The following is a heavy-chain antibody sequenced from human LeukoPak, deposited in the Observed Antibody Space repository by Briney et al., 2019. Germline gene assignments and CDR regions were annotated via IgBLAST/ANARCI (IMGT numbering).Heavy chain of an antibody. D-gene: IGHD3-9*01. CDR3: ARGRYYSILTTYTPPNY. V-gene: IGHV1-8*01. CDR2: MNPNSGDT. J-gene: IGHJ4*02. Sequence: ASVKVSCKASGYTFTSYDINRVRQATGQGLEWVGCMNPNSGDTVYAQKFQGRITMTRNTSTSTAYMEVSSLRSEDTAVYYCARGRYYSILTTYTPPNYWGQGTLVTVSS. CDR1: GYTFTSYD.